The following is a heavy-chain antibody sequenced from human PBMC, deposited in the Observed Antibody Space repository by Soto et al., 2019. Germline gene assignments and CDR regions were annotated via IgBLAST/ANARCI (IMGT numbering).Heavy chain of an antibody. D-gene: IGHD3-9*01. V-gene: IGHV4-34*01. Sequence: SETLSLTCAVYGGSFSGYYWSWIRQPPGKGLEWIGEIYHSGSTNYNPSLKSRVTISVDKSKNQFSLKLSSVTAADTAVYYCARGGYWLIGESRLSYGMDVWGQGTTVTVSS. CDR3: ARGGYWLIGESRLSYGMDV. J-gene: IGHJ6*02. CDR2: IYHSGST. CDR1: GGSFSGYY.